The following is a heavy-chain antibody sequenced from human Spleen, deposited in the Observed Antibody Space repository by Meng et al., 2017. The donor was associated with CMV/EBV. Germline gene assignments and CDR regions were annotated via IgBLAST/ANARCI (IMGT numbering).Heavy chain of an antibody. CDR2: IYYSGST. J-gene: IGHJ4*02. D-gene: IGHD2-2*01. CDR1: GGSISSGGYY. CDR3: ARYVVVVPAARGYFDY. V-gene: IGHV4-31*03. Sequence: TLSLTCTVSGGSISSGGYYWSWIRQHPGKGLEWIGYIYYSGSTYYNPSLKSRVTISVDTSKNQFSLKLSSVTAADTAVYYCARYVVVVPAARGYFDYWGQGTLVTVSS.